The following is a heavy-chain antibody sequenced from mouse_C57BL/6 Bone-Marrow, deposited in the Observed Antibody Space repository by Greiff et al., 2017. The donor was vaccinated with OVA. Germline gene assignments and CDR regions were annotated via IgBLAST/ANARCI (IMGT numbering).Heavy chain of an antibody. J-gene: IGHJ3*01. Sequence: EVQLQQSGPELVKPGASVKISCKASGYTFTDYYMNWVKQSHGKSLEWIGDINPNNGGTSYNQKFKGKATLTVDKSSSTAYMELRSLTSEDSAVYYCARMDEAWFAYWGQGTLVTVSA. CDR3: ARMDEAWFAY. V-gene: IGHV1-26*01. CDR1: GYTFTDYY. CDR2: INPNNGGT.